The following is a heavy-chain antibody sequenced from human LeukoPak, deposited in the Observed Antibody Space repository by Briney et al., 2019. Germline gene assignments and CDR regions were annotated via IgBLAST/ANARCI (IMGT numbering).Heavy chain of an antibody. J-gene: IGHJ6*02. V-gene: IGHV1-46*01. CDR2: INQSGGRT. Sequence: ASVTVSFTSSVYTFTSYYMHWVRQAPGQRLEWMGIINQSGGRTSYSQKFQGRVAMTRDTSTSKVYMVLSSLRSEATAVHYCARDVVRGVRYYYGMDVWGQGTTVTVSS. D-gene: IGHD3-10*01. CDR3: ARDVVRGVRYYYGMDV. CDR1: VYTFTSYY.